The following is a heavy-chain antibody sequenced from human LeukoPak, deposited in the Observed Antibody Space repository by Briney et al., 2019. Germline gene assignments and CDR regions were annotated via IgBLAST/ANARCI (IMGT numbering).Heavy chain of an antibody. CDR3: ARHRRRDNWNDAVDYFDY. V-gene: IGHV4-39*01. CDR2: IYYSGST. J-gene: IGHJ4*02. Sequence: PSETLSLTCAVSGGSISSSSYYWGWIRQPPGKGLEWIGSIYYSGSTYYNPSLKSRVTISVDTSKNQFSLKLSSVTAADTAVYYCARHRRRDNWNDAVDYFDYWGQGTLVTVSS. D-gene: IGHD1-20*01. CDR1: GGSISSSSYY.